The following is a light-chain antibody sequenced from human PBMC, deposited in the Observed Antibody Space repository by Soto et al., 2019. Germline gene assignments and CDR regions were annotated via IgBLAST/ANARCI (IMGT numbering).Light chain of an antibody. Sequence: IVLTQSPATLSVPPGERATLSCRASQSVSIHLAWYQQKPGQAPRLLIHGATTRATGIAARFSGSGSGTDFTLTISSLQSEDFAIYYCQQYNNWPRTFGQGTQLDIK. CDR1: QSVSIH. J-gene: IGKJ1*01. CDR3: QQYNNWPRT. V-gene: IGKV3D-15*01. CDR2: GAT.